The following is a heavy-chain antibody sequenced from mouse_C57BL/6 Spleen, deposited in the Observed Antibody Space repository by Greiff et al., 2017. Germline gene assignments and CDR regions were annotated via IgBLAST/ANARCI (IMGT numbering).Heavy chain of an antibody. Sequence: QVQLKQSGAELVRPGTSVKVSCKASGYAFTNYLIEWVKQRPGQGLEWIGVINPGSGGTNYNEKFKGKATLTADKSSSTAYMQLSSLTSEDSAVYFCARSEGYDYAMDYWGQGTSVTVSS. D-gene: IGHD2-2*01. V-gene: IGHV1-54*01. CDR1: GYAFTNYL. CDR2: INPGSGGT. CDR3: ARSEGYDYAMDY. J-gene: IGHJ4*01.